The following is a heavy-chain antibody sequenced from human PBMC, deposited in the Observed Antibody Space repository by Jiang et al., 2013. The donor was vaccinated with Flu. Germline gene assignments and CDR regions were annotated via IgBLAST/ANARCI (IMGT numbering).Heavy chain of an antibody. D-gene: IGHD1-26*01. Sequence: KKPGSSVKVSCKASGGTFSSYAISWVRQAPGQGLEWMGGIIPIFGIANYAQKFQGRVTITADESASTAYMELSSLRSEDTAVYYCARTEGSGSYYGVANDAFDIWGQGTMVTVSS. J-gene: IGHJ3*02. V-gene: IGHV1-69*01. CDR3: ARTEGSGSYYGVANDAFDI. CDR1: GGTFSSYA. CDR2: IIPIFGIA.